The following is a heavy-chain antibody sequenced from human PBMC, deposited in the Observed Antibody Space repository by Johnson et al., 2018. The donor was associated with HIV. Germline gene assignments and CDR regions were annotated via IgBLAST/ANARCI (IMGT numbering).Heavy chain of an antibody. CDR1: GFTFSSYD. V-gene: IGHV3-13*01. CDR3: TTVEDGSGSPL. D-gene: IGHD3-10*01. Sequence: VQLVESGGGLVQPGGSLRLSCAASGFTFSSYDMHWVRQATGKGLEWVSAIGTAGDTYYPGSVKGRFTISRDDSKNTLYLQMNSLKTEDTAVYYCTTVEDGSGSPLWGQGTMVTVSS. J-gene: IGHJ3*01. CDR2: IGTAGDT.